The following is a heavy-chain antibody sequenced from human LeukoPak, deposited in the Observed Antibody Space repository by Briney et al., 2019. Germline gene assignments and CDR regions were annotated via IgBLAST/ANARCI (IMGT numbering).Heavy chain of an antibody. V-gene: IGHV1-8*01. CDR3: AKDLVRGGSGWYPLDY. Sequence: ASVKVSCKASGYTFTSYDINWVRQATGQGLEWMGWMNPNSGNTGYAQKFQGRVTMTRNTSISTAYMELNSLRAEDTAVYYCAKDLVRGGSGWYPLDYWGQGTLVTVSS. CDR1: GYTFTSYD. J-gene: IGHJ4*02. CDR2: MNPNSGNT. D-gene: IGHD6-19*01.